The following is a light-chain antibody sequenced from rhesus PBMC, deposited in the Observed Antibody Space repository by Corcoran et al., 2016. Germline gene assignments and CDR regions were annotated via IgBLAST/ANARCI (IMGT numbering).Light chain of an antibody. CDR1: QSVSSS. CDR3: LQYGNWPLT. Sequence: EIVMTQSPATLSLSPGERATLSCRASQSVSSSLAWYQQTPGQAPRLLIYGASNRATGIPDRSSGSGSGTDFTLAINSLEPEDVAVYYCLQYGNWPLTFGGGTKVELK. V-gene: IGKV3-24*01. CDR2: GAS. J-gene: IGKJ4*01.